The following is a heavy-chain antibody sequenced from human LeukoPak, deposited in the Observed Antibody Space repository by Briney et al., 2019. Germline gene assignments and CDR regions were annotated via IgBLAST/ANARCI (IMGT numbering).Heavy chain of an antibody. CDR2: IYYSGST. J-gene: IGHJ5*02. V-gene: IGHV4-39*07. CDR3: ARGLGYFIGRGSWFDP. CDR1: GGSISSSSYY. D-gene: IGHD3-22*01. Sequence: SETLSLTCTVSGGSISSSSYYWGWIRQPPGKGLEWIGSIYYSGSTYYNPSLKSRVTISVDTSKNQFSLKLSSVTAADTAVYYCARGLGYFIGRGSWFDPWGQGTLVTVSS.